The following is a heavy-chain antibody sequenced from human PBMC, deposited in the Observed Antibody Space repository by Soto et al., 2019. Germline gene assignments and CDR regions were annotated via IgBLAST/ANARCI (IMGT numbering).Heavy chain of an antibody. CDR2: ISSNGGST. CDR3: AGERARPTSSGYVNWFDP. V-gene: IGHV3-64*01. Sequence: PGGSLRLSCAASGFTFSRYAMHWVRQAPGKGLEYVSAISSNGGSTYYANAVKGRFTISRDNSKNTLYLQMGSLRAEDMAVYYCAGERARPTSSGYVNWFDPWGQGTLVTVSS. D-gene: IGHD3-22*01. J-gene: IGHJ5*02. CDR1: GFTFSRYA.